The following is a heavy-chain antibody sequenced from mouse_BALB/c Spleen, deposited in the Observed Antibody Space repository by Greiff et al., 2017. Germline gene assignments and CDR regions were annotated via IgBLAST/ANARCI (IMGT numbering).Heavy chain of an antibody. J-gene: IGHJ4*01. CDR3: ARDTAYYRYSYAMDY. D-gene: IGHD2-14*01. V-gene: IGHV2-9*02. Sequence: VKLMESGPGLVAPSQSLSITCTVSGFSLTSYGVHWVRQPPGKGLEWLGVIWAGGSTNYNSALMSRLSISKDNSKSQVFLKMNSLQTDDTAMYYCARDTAYYRYSYAMDYWGQGTSVTVSS. CDR1: GFSLTSYG. CDR2: IWAGGST.